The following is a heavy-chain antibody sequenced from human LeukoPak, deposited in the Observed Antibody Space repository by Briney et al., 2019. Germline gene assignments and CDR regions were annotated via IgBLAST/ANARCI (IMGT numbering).Heavy chain of an antibody. D-gene: IGHD1-7*01. CDR2: ISAYNGNT. CDR3: ARDDGNYPFDY. V-gene: IGHV1-18*01. CDR1: GGTFISYA. J-gene: IGHJ4*02. Sequence: ASVKVSCKASGGTFISYAISWVRQAPGQGLEWMGWISAYNGNTNYAQKLQGRVTMTTDTSTSTAYMELRSLRSDDTAVYYCARDDGNYPFDYWGQGTLVTVSS.